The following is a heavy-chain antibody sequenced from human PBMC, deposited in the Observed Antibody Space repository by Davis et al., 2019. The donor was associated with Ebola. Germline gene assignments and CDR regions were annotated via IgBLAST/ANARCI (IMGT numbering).Heavy chain of an antibody. CDR1: GYTFTGYY. J-gene: IGHJ4*02. V-gene: IGHV1-2*02. D-gene: IGHD6-19*01. Sequence: ASVKVSCKASGYTFTGYYMHWVRQAPGQGLEWMGWINPNSGGTNYAQKFQGRVTMTRDTSISTAYMELSRLRSDDTAVYYCARTDHSSGWMGDFDYWGQGTLVTVSS. CDR3: ARTDHSSGWMGDFDY. CDR2: INPNSGGT.